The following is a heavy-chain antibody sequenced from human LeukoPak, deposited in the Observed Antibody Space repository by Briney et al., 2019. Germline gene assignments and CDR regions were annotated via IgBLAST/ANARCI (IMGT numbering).Heavy chain of an antibody. D-gene: IGHD3-3*01. CDR3: ASVYDFWSGGRYDAFDI. CDR2: IYITGST. Sequence: PSETLSLTCTVSGGSISSGSYYWSWIRQPAGKGLEWIGRIYITGSTTYNPSLKSRVTISLDTSKNQFSLKLSSVTAADTAVYYCASVYDFWSGGRYDAFDIWGQGTMVTVSS. J-gene: IGHJ3*02. V-gene: IGHV4-61*02. CDR1: GGSISSGSYY.